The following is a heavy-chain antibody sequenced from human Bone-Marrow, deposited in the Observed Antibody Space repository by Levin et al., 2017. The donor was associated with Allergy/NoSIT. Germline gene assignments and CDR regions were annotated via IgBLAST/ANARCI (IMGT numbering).Heavy chain of an antibody. Sequence: QLGESLKISCAASGFTFSSYDMHWVRQATGKGLEWVSAIGTAGDTYYPGSVKGRFTISRENAKNSLYLQMNSLRAGDTAVYYCAAGRWESFDYWGQGTLVTVSS. J-gene: IGHJ4*02. CDR2: IGTAGDT. CDR1: GFTFSSYD. D-gene: IGHD1-26*01. CDR3: AAGRWESFDY. V-gene: IGHV3-13*01.